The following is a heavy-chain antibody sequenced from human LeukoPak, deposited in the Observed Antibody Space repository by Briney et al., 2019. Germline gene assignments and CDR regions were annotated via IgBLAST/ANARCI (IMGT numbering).Heavy chain of an antibody. J-gene: IGHJ4*02. CDR2: VYTSGNT. CDR3: ARGAGSYDVYYFDY. D-gene: IGHD3-10*01. V-gene: IGHV4-61*02. CDR1: GASISSGSYY. Sequence: SETLSLTCTVSGASISSGSYYWTWIRQPAGKGLEWIGRVYTSGNTNYSPSLKSRVTISLDTSKNQFSLRLNSVTAADTAVYYCARGAGSYDVYYFDYWGQGTLVTVSS.